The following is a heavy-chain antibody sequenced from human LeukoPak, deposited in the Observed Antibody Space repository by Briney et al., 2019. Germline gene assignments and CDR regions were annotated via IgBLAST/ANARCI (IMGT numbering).Heavy chain of an antibody. D-gene: IGHD3-22*01. Sequence: GGSLRLSCAASGFTFDDYAMHWVRQAPGKGLEWVSGIRWNSGSIGYADSVKGRFTISRDNAKNSLYLQMNSLRAEDVALYYCAKGDSSSYYYRAFDIWGQGTMVTVSS. V-gene: IGHV3-9*03. CDR1: GFTFDDYA. J-gene: IGHJ3*02. CDR3: AKGDSSSYYYRAFDI. CDR2: IRWNSGSI.